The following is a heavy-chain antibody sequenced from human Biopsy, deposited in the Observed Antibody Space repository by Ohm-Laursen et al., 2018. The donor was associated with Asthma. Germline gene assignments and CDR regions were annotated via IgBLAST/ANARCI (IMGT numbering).Heavy chain of an antibody. CDR3: ARHPYNFGGFDY. Sequence: ATVKISCKASGYTFTSTVYGISWVRQAPGQGLEWMGWIRPHTGDTNYAQMLRGRVTMTTDTSTDTAYMELRSLRSDDTAVYYCARHPYNFGGFDYWGQGSLVLVSS. V-gene: IGHV1-18*01. CDR1: GYTFTSTVYG. J-gene: IGHJ4*02. CDR2: IRPHTGDT. D-gene: IGHD5-24*01.